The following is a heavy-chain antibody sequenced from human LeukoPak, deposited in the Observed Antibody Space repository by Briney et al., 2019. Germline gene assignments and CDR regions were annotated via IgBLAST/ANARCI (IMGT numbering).Heavy chain of an antibody. CDR1: GGTFSSYA. Sequence: ASVKVSCKASGGTFSSYAISWVRQAPGQGREWMGGIIPIFGTANYAQKFQGRVTITADESTSTAYLELSILRSEDTDVYYCARDPSYYYGSGSYVYWGQGTLVTVSS. V-gene: IGHV1-69*13. CDR2: IIPIFGTA. J-gene: IGHJ4*02. D-gene: IGHD3-10*01. CDR3: ARDPSYYYGSGSYVY.